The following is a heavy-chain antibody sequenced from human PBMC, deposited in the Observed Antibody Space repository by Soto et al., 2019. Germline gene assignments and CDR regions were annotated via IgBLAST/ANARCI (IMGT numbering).Heavy chain of an antibody. Sequence: QVQLQESGPGLVKPSETLSLTCTVSGGSISGYYWTWIRQPPGKGLEWVGSLFYGGTTDYNPSLKSRLTMSLDTSKNHFSLKLRPVPAADTAVYYCARHRGPAPVYWGQGTLVTDSS. V-gene: IGHV4-39*01. CDR3: ARHRGPAPVY. D-gene: IGHD3-10*01. CDR2: LFYGGTT. J-gene: IGHJ4*02. CDR1: GGSISGYY.